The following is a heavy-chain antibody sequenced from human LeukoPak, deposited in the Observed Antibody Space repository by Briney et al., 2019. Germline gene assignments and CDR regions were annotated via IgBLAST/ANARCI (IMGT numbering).Heavy chain of an antibody. CDR1: GFTFTGFAM. V-gene: IGHV4-4*02. J-gene: IGHJ6*03. CDR3: ARYYYYYMDV. Sequence: PGGSLRLSCAASGFTFTGFAMNWVRQSPGKGLEWIGEIYHSGSTNYNPSLKSRVTISVDKSKNQFSLKLSSVTAADTAVYYCARYYYYYMDVWGKGTTVTVSS. CDR2: IYHSGST.